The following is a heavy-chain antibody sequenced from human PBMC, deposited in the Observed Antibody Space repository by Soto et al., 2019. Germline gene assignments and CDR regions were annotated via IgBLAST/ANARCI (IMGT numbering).Heavy chain of an antibody. CDR1: GFTFSSYA. Sequence: GGSLRLSCAASGFTFSSYAMSWVRQAPGKGLEWVSAISGSGGSTYYADSVKGRFTISRDNSKNTLYLQMNSLRAEDTAVYYCAKALGRGVIAAYYYYYYGMDVWGQGTTVTVS. CDR2: ISGSGGST. D-gene: IGHD3-10*01. CDR3: AKALGRGVIAAYYYYYYGMDV. J-gene: IGHJ6*02. V-gene: IGHV3-23*01.